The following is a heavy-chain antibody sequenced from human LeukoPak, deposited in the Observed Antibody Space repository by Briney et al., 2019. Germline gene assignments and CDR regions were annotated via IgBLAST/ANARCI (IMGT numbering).Heavy chain of an antibody. Sequence: ASVKVSCKASGYTFTGYYMHWVRQAPGQGLEWMGWINPNSGGTNYAQKFQGRVTMTRDTSISTAYMELSRLRSEDTAVYYCARAGVGELAGFDYWGQGTLVTVSS. V-gene: IGHV1-2*02. CDR2: INPNSGGT. D-gene: IGHD1-26*01. J-gene: IGHJ4*02. CDR3: ARAGVGELAGFDY. CDR1: GYTFTGYY.